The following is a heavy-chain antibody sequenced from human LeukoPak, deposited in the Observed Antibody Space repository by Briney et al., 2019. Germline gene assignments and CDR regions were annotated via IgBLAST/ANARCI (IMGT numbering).Heavy chain of an antibody. J-gene: IGHJ4*02. V-gene: IGHV3-48*02. Sequence: PRGSLRLSCAASGFTFSSYSMNWVRQAPGKGLEWISYISSSSSTIYYTDSVKGRFTISRDNAKNSLYLQMNSLRDEDTALYYCARVPYSTGAFDYWGQGTLVTVSS. CDR1: GFTFSSYS. CDR3: ARVPYSTGAFDY. D-gene: IGHD6-19*01. CDR2: ISSSSSTI.